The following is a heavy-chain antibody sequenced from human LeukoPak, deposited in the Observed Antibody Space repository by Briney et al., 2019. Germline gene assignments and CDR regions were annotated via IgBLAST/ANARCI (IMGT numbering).Heavy chain of an antibody. J-gene: IGHJ3*02. CDR2: IIPIFGTA. CDR1: GGTFSSYA. V-gene: IGHV1-69*13. Sequence: ASVKVSCKASGGTFSSYAISWVRQAPGQGLEWMGGIIPIFGTANYAQKFQGRVTITADESTSTAYMELSSLRSEDTAVYYCAGYYYDSSGCYSHAFDIWGQGTMVTVSS. D-gene: IGHD3-22*01. CDR3: AGYYYDSSGCYSHAFDI.